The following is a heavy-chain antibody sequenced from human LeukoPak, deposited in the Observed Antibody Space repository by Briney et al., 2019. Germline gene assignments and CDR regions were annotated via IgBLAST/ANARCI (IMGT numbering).Heavy chain of an antibody. V-gene: IGHV4-59*10. D-gene: IGHD3-22*01. Sequence: SETLSLTCAVYGGSFSGYYWSWIRQPAGKGLEWIGRIYTSGSTNYNPSLKSRVTMSVDTSKNQFSLKLSSVTAADTAVYYCASDREDYYDSSGYGSWGQGTLVTVSS. CDR1: GGSFSGYY. CDR2: IYTSGST. CDR3: ASDREDYYDSSGYGS. J-gene: IGHJ4*02.